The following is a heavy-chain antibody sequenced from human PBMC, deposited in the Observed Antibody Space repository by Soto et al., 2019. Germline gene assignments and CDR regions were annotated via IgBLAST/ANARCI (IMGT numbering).Heavy chain of an antibody. CDR3: ARRGRSSGLRDY. V-gene: IGHV3-23*01. Sequence: GGSLRLSCAASGFGFSNYAMTWVRQAPGKGLEWVSSITTNGATTYYADSVKGRFTISRDNSRNTLYLQMNSLRAEDTAVYHCARRGRSSGLRDYWGQGTLVTVSS. CDR1: GFGFSNYA. D-gene: IGHD6-6*01. CDR2: ITTNGATT. J-gene: IGHJ4*02.